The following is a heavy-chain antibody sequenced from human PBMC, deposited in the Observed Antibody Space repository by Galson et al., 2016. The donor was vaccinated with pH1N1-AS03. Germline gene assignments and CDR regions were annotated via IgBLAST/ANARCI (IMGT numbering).Heavy chain of an antibody. Sequence: SLRLSCAASGFTFSSHSMHWARQAPDEGLEWVAGISYHGNNKFYAHSVKGRFTISRDSLQNTLDLQMNSLSAEDSAAYFCARETIRAGEFDLWGRGTVVTVSS. J-gene: IGHJ3*01. CDR1: GFTFSSHS. V-gene: IGHV3-30-3*01. D-gene: IGHD1-26*01. CDR2: ISYHGNNK. CDR3: ARETIRAGEFDL.